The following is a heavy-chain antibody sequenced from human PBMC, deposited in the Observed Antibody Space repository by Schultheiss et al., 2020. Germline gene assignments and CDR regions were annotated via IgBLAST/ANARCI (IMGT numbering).Heavy chain of an antibody. CDR1: GFTFSSYG. J-gene: IGHJ3*02. V-gene: IGHV3-33*01. CDR3: ARERQPHSSGWGYAFDI. Sequence: GGSLRLSCAASGFTFSSYGMHWVRQAPGKGLEWVAVIWFDGNNKNYIDSAKGRFTISRDNSKNTLYLQMKSLRAEDTAVYYCARERQPHSSGWGYAFDIWGQGTRVTVSS. CDR2: IWFDGNNK. D-gene: IGHD6-19*01.